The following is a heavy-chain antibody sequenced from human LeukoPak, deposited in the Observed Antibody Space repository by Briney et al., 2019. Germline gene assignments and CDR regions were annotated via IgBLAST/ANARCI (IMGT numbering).Heavy chain of an antibody. D-gene: IGHD6-19*01. CDR3: AKDSLYSSGWYYFDY. CDR2: ISGSGCST. J-gene: IGHJ4*02. Sequence: GGSLRLSCAASGFTFSSYAMSWVRQAPGKGLEWVSAISGSGCSTYYADSVKGRFTISRDNSKNTLYLQMNRLRAEDTSVYYCAKDSLYSSGWYYFDYWGQGTLVTVSS. V-gene: IGHV3-23*01. CDR1: GFTFSSYA.